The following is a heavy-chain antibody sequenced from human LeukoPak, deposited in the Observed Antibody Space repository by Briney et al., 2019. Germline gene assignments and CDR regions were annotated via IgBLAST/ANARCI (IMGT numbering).Heavy chain of an antibody. CDR2: IKQDGSEK. CDR3: AREGDIVVVPAAPGDV. V-gene: IGHV3-7*01. J-gene: IGHJ6*04. Sequence: GGSLRLSCAASGFTFSSYWMSWVRQAPGKGLEWVANIKQDGSEKYYVDSVKGRFTLSRDNAKKPLYLQMNTLIAEARAVYSWAREGDIVVVPAAPGDVWGKGTTVTVSS. D-gene: IGHD2-2*01. CDR1: GFTFSSYW.